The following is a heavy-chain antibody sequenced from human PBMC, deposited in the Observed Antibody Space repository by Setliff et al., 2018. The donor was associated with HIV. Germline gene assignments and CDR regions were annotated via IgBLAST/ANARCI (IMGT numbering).Heavy chain of an antibody. J-gene: IGHJ6*03. D-gene: IGHD2-15*01. CDR2: IIPAFGTA. CDR3: ASPRSAGTYQGAFYYFLDV. Sequence: ASVKVSCKTSGGTFSSFALSWVRQAPGQGLEWMGGIIPAFGTANYAQKFQGRVTITADESTGTAYMELSSLRSEDTAVYYCASPRSAGTYQGAFYYFLDVWGRGTTVTVSS. V-gene: IGHV1-69*13. CDR1: GGTFSSFA.